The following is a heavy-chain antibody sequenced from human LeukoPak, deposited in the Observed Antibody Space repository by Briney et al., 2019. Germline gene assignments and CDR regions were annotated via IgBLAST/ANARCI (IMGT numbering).Heavy chain of an antibody. CDR3: SRGFCYYGVCYPFFDY. J-gene: IGHJ4*02. V-gene: IGHV3-64*01. CDR1: GFTFSSYA. CDR2: ISSNGGST. D-gene: IGHD2-8*01. Sequence: GGSLRLSCAASGFTFSSYAMHWVRQAPGRGLEYVSAISSNGGSTYYANSVKGRFTIFRENSKNTLYLQMGSLRAEDMAVDYCSRGFCYYGVCYPFFDYWGQGTLVTVSS.